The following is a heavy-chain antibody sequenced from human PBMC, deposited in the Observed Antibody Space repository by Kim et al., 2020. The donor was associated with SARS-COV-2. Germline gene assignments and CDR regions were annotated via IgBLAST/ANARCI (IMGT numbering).Heavy chain of an antibody. V-gene: IGHV4-59*13. Sequence: SETLSLTCTVSGGSMSGDYWSWIRQPPGKGLEWIGYVYYRGDTSYNPSLNSRVTISADTSNNHFSLKLTSVTAADTAIYYCARDLGLTTGFDSWAREPWSSSPQ. CDR1: GGSMSGDY. CDR2: VYYRGDT. J-gene: IGHJ4*02. D-gene: IGHD3-16*01. CDR3: ARDLGLTTGFDS.